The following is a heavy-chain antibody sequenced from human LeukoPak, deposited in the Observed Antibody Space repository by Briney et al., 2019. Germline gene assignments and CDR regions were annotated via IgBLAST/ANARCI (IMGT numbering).Heavy chain of an antibody. J-gene: IGHJ2*01. V-gene: IGHV4-59*08. CDR3: AGFHASGELLPPEWYFDL. CDR1: GGSISSYY. D-gene: IGHD1-26*01. CDR2: IYYSGST. Sequence: SETLSLTCTVSGGSISSYYWSWIRQPPGKGLEWIGYIYYSGSTNYNPSLKSRVTISVDTSKNQFSLKLSSVTAADTAVYYCAGFHASGELLPPEWYFDLWGRGTLVTVSS.